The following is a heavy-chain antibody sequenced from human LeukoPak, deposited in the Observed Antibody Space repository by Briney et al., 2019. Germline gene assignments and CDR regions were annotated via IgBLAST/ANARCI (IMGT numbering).Heavy chain of an antibody. CDR3: ARGSGSSTRGWFNP. D-gene: IGHD6-13*01. CDR2: ISGSGGIT. J-gene: IGHJ5*02. V-gene: IGHV3-23*01. CDR1: GFTFSNYI. Sequence: GGSLRLSCAASGFTFSNYILTWVRQAPGKGLEWVSGISGSGGITYYADSVKGRFTISRDNSENRLYLQMNSLRGEDTSVYYCARGSGSSTRGWFNPWGQGTLVTVSS.